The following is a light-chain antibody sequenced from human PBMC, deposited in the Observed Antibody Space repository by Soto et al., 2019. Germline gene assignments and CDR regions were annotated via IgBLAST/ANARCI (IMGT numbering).Light chain of an antibody. CDR2: GAS. CDR1: QSVSSIF. CDR3: QQYGRSPRT. V-gene: IGKV3-20*01. J-gene: IGKJ1*01. Sequence: EIVLTQSPGTLSLSPGERATLSCRASQSVSSIFLAWYQHKPGQAPRLLIYGASTRATGIPDRFSGSGSGTDFILTISRLEPEDFAVYYCQQYGRSPRTFVHGTRVDIK.